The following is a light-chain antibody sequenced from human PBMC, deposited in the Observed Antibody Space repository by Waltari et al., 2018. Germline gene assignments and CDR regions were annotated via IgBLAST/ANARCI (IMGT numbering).Light chain of an antibody. CDR1: QSVSSY. CDR2: DAS. Sequence: EIVLTQSPATLPLSPGERATLSCRASQSVSSYLAWYQQKPGQAPRLLIYDASNRATGIPARFSGSGSGTDFTLTISSLEPEDFAVYYCQQRSNWPPRFTFGPGTKVDIK. CDR3: QQRSNWPPRFT. J-gene: IGKJ3*01. V-gene: IGKV3-11*01.